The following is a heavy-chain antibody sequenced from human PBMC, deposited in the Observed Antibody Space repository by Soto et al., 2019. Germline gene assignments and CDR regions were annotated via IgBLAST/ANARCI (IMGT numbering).Heavy chain of an antibody. D-gene: IGHD6-13*01. Sequence: GESLKISCKGSGYSFTSYWIGWVRQMPGKGLEWMGIIYPGDSDTRYSPSFQGQVTISADKSIITAYLQWSSLKASDTAMYYCARAGIAAAGTPPPYFDYWGQGTLVTSPS. CDR1: GYSFTSYW. CDR2: IYPGDSDT. J-gene: IGHJ4*02. CDR3: ARAGIAAAGTPPPYFDY. V-gene: IGHV5-51*01.